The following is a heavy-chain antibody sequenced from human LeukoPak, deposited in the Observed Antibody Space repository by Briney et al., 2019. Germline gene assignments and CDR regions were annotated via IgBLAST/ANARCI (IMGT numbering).Heavy chain of an antibody. CDR3: ARGSAGGWYVRWFDP. J-gene: IGHJ5*02. Sequence: SETLSLTCAVYGGSFSDYYWSWIRQPPGKGLEWIGEINHSGSTNYNPSLKSRVTISVDTSKNQFSLKLSSVTAADTAVYYCARGSAGGWYVRWFDPWGRGTLVTVSS. D-gene: IGHD6-19*01. V-gene: IGHV4-34*01. CDR2: INHSGST. CDR1: GGSFSDYY.